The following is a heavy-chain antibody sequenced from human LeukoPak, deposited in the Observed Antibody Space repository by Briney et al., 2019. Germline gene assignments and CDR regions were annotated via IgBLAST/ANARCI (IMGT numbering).Heavy chain of an antibody. J-gene: IGHJ5*02. D-gene: IGHD1-20*01. CDR2: ISSSSSYI. CDR1: GFTFSSYS. Sequence: GGSLRLSCAASGFTFSSYSMNWVRQAPGKGLGWVSSISSSSSYIYYADSVKGRFTISRDNAKTSLYMQMNSLRAEDTAVYYCARRGITGTTRGWFDPWGQGTLVAVSS. CDR3: ARRGITGTTRGWFDP. V-gene: IGHV3-21*01.